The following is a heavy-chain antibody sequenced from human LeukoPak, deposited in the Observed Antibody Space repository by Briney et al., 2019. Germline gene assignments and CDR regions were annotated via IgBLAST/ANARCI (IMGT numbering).Heavy chain of an antibody. V-gene: IGHV4-34*01. CDR3: ARHRLYRYMGYYYYYMDV. CDR2: INHSGST. Sequence: PSETLSLTCAVYGGSFSGYYWSWIRQPPGKGLEWVGEINHSGSTNYNPSLKSRVTISVDTSKNQFSLKLSSVTAADTAVYYCARHRLYRYMGYYYYYMDVWGKGTTVTISS. D-gene: IGHD3-16*02. CDR1: GGSFSGYY. J-gene: IGHJ6*03.